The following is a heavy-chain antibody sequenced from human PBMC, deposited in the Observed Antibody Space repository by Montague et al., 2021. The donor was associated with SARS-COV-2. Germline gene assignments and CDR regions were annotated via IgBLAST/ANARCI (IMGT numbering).Heavy chain of an antibody. Sequence: CAISGDSVSSNSATWHWIRQSPSRGLEWLGRTYYRSRWSNDYAVSVRSRIIINPDTSMNQFSPQLSSVTPEDTAVYFCARERWAVGVSFDYWGQGTLVTVSS. CDR2: TYYRSRWSN. J-gene: IGHJ4*02. D-gene: IGHD1-26*01. CDR3: ARERWAVGVSFDY. V-gene: IGHV6-1*01. CDR1: GDSVSSNSAT.